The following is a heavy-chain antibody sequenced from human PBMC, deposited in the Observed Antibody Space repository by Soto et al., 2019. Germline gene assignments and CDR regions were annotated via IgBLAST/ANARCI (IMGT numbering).Heavy chain of an antibody. D-gene: IGHD2-15*01. CDR3: VKKSCSHTRCYTGWFFDL. Sequence: EVQLVQSGGGLAHPGGSLRRSCEASGFIFEDYDMHWVRQPPGKGLQWVSGISWNSGDKDYGDSVKGRFTISRDNAKNSLDLQMSSLRVEDTATYYCVKKSCSHTRCYTGWFFDLWGRGTLVTVSS. V-gene: IGHV3-9*01. J-gene: IGHJ2*01. CDR1: GFIFEDYD. CDR2: ISWNSGDK.